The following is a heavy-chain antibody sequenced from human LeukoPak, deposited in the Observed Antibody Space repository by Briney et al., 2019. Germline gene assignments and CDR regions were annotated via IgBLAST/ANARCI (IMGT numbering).Heavy chain of an antibody. CDR1: GFTVSNNY. J-gene: IGHJ4*02. Sequence: GSLRLSCAASGFTVSNNYMSWVRRAPGKGLEWVAVISSDGRNKNYADSVRGRFSISRDTAKNTVYVQMNNLRLDDTAVYYCARDRGYSYGFAFLFDYWGRGSLVTVSS. CDR2: ISSDGRNK. V-gene: IGHV3-30*03. CDR3: ARDRGYSYGFAFLFDY. D-gene: IGHD5-18*01.